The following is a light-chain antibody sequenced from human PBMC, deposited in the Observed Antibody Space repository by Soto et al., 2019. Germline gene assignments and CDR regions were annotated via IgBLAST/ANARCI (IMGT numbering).Light chain of an antibody. Sequence: EIVLTQSPGTLSLSPGERATLSCRASQSVSSTYLAWYQQKPGQAPRLLIYGASSRATGIPDRFSGSGSGTDFTLNISRLEHEYFAVYYFQQYGSSPWPFGQGTKVEIK. CDR3: QQYGSSPWP. CDR1: QSVSSTY. J-gene: IGKJ1*01. V-gene: IGKV3-20*01. CDR2: GAS.